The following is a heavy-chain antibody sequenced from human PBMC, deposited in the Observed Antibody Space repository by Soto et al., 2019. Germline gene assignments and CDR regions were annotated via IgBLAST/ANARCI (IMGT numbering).Heavy chain of an antibody. D-gene: IGHD3-3*01. Sequence: ASVKVSCKASGYTFTSYDINWVRQATGQGLEWMGWMNPNSGNTGYAQKFQGRVTMTRNTSISTAYMELSSLRSEDMAVYYCARLYYDFWSGYSSIGLMDVWGQGTTVTVSS. CDR3: ARLYYDFWSGYSSIGLMDV. J-gene: IGHJ6*02. CDR2: MNPNSGNT. CDR1: GYTFTSYD. V-gene: IGHV1-8*01.